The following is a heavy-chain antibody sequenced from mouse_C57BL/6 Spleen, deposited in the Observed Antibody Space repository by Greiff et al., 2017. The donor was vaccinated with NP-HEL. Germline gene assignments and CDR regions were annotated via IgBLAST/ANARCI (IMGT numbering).Heavy chain of an antibody. V-gene: IGHV1-74*01. J-gene: IGHJ4*01. CDR1: GYTFTSYW. CDR3: AIGKFTTGETHYYAMDY. Sequence: QVHVKQPGAELVKPGASVKVSCKASGYTFTSYWMHWVKQRPGQGLEWIGRIHPSDSDTNYNQKFKGKATLTVDKSSSTAYMQLSSLTSEDSAVYYCAIGKFTTGETHYYAMDYWGQGTSVTVSS. D-gene: IGHD2-12*01. CDR2: IHPSDSDT.